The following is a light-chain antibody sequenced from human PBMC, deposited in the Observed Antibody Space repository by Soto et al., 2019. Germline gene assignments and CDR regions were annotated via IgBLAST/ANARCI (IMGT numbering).Light chain of an antibody. J-gene: IGKJ2*01. V-gene: IGKV1-39*01. Sequence: DIQVTQSPSSLSASVGDRVTITCRASQNIFTYLNWYQQRPGQAPNLLIYATSNLQSGVPSRFSGSGSGTDFTLTISSLQPEDFATYYCQHCYSSPTFGQGTMVEIK. CDR2: ATS. CDR3: QHCYSSPT. CDR1: QNIFTY.